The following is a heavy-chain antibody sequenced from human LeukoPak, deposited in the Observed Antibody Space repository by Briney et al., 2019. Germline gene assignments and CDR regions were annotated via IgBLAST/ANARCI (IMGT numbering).Heavy chain of an antibody. V-gene: IGHV4-59*01. CDR2: IYYSGST. CDR1: GGSISSYY. D-gene: IGHD5-18*01. CDR3: ARDGDSYGHDY. Sequence: SETLSLTCTVSGGSISSYYWSWIRQPPGKGLEWIGYIYYSGSTNYNPSLKSRVTISVDTSKNQFSLKLSSVTAADTAVYYCARDGDSYGHDYWGQGTLVTVPS. J-gene: IGHJ4*02.